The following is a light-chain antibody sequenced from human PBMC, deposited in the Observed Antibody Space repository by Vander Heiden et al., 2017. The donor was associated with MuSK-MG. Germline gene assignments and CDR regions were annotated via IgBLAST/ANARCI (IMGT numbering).Light chain of an antibody. CDR2: STS. CDR3: LISYGSAHRVV. CDR1: TGAVASGYY. V-gene: IGLV7-43*01. Sequence: QTVVTQEPSLTVYPAGTVTLTTASTTGAVASGYYPNCFQQKPGQETRALMVSTSNKHSWTAARFLCDLLGGNAAPQTFCVQPEDEADDYCLISYGSAHRVVFGGGTKLTVL. J-gene: IGLJ2*01.